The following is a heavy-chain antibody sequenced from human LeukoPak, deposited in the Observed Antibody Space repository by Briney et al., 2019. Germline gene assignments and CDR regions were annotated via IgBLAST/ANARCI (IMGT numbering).Heavy chain of an antibody. CDR3: ARTYSGSPDAFDI. CDR1: GGSISSSSYY. D-gene: IGHD1-26*01. Sequence: SETLSLTCTVSGGSISSSSYYWGWIRQPPGKGLGWIGSIYHSGSSYYNPSLKSRVTISVDTSKNQFSLKLSSVTAADTAVYYCARTYSGSPDAFDIWGQGTMVTVSS. CDR2: IYHSGSS. V-gene: IGHV4-39*07. J-gene: IGHJ3*02.